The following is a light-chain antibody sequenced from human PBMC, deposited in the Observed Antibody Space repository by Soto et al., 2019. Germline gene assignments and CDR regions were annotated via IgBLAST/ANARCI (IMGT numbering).Light chain of an antibody. V-gene: IGKV3-11*01. Sequence: EIVLTQSPATLSLSPGERATLSCRASQSVSSYLAWYQQKPGQAPRLLIFDASNRATGIPARFSGSGSGPDFTLTISRLEPEDFAVYNCQQRSNWPLYTFGQGTKLEIK. CDR3: QQRSNWPLYT. CDR2: DAS. CDR1: QSVSSY. J-gene: IGKJ2*01.